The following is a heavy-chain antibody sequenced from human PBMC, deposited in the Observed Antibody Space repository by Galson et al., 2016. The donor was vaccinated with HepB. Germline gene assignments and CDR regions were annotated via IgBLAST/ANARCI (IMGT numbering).Heavy chain of an antibody. J-gene: IGHJ4*02. CDR1: GGSISSAGYY. CDR2: IHYSGTA. V-gene: IGHV4-31*03. CDR3: ARQDLLSGYSTFDY. D-gene: IGHD5-18*01. Sequence: TLSLTCSVSGGSISSAGYYWSWIRQHPGKGLEWIAYIHYSGTADYNPSLKSRVSISIDTSKNQFSLKLTSVTAADTAVYSCARQDLLSGYSTFDYWGQGTLVTVSS.